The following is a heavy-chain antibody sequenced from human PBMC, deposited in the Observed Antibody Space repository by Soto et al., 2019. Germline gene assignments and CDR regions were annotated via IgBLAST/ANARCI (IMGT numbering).Heavy chain of an antibody. V-gene: IGHV1-69*14. CDR3: AAGDRGWYPNLFDF. CDR1: GDTFNSFT. D-gene: IGHD6-19*01. CDR2: IIPIYGSS. Sequence: QLVQSGADVQRPGSSVTVSCQASGDTFNSFTFSWVRQAPGQGLEWMGEIIPIYGSSQYAPSFRDRATITADNSTNTVFMDLTNLRSDDTAVYYCAAGDRGWYPNLFDFWGQGVLVTVS. J-gene: IGHJ4*02.